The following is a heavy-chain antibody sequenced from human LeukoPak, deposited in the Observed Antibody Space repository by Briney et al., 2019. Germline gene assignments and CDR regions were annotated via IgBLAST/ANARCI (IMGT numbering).Heavy chain of an antibody. CDR2: ISAYNGNT. V-gene: IGHV1-18*01. Sequence: ASVKVSCKASGYTFTSYGISWVRQAPGQGLECMGWISAYNGNTNYAQKLQGRVTMTTDTSTSTAYMELRSLRSDDTAVYYCARDRPPYYDSSGYYRSHDAFDIWGQGTMVTVSS. CDR3: ARDRPPYYDSSGYYRSHDAFDI. CDR1: GYTFTSYG. J-gene: IGHJ3*02. D-gene: IGHD3-22*01.